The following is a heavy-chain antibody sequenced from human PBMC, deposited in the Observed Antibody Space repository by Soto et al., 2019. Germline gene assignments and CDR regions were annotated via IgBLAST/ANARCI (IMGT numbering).Heavy chain of an antibody. CDR3: ARTLLYGGSGSYYRGGFYFDY. D-gene: IGHD3-10*01. CDR2: IYYSGST. V-gene: IGHV4-31*03. CDR1: GGSISSGGYY. Sequence: QVQLQESGPGLVKPSQTLSLTCTVSGGSISSGGYYWSWIRQHPGKGLEWIGYIYYSGSTYYNPSLRSRVTISVDTSKNQFSLKLSSVTAADTAVYYCARTLLYGGSGSYYRGGFYFDYWGQGTLVTVSS. J-gene: IGHJ4*02.